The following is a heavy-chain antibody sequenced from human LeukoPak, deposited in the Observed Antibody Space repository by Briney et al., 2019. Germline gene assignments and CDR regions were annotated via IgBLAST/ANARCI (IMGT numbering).Heavy chain of an antibody. D-gene: IGHD6-19*01. CDR2: FSAYNGNT. Sequence: GASVKVSCKASVYTFTSYGISWVRQAPGQGREWVGWFSAYNGNTNYAQKLQVRVTMTTDTSTRTAYMEPRSLRPDDTAVYYCARTAVAGKGDYWRQGTMVTVSS. J-gene: IGHJ4*02. CDR1: VYTFTSYG. CDR3: ARTAVAGKGDY. V-gene: IGHV1-18*01.